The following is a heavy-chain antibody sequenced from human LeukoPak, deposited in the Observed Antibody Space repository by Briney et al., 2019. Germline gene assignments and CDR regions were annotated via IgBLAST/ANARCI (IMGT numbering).Heavy chain of an antibody. V-gene: IGHV4-39*07. D-gene: IGHD3-22*01. CDR1: GGSISRSSYY. CDR2: IYYSGST. Sequence: SETLSLTCTVSGGSISRSSYYWGWIRQPPGKGLEWIGSIYYSGSTYYNPSLKSRVTISVDTSKNQFSLKLSSVTAADTAVYYCARDGGHYDSSGYYFPFDYWGQGTLVTVSS. J-gene: IGHJ4*02. CDR3: ARDGGHYDSSGYYFPFDY.